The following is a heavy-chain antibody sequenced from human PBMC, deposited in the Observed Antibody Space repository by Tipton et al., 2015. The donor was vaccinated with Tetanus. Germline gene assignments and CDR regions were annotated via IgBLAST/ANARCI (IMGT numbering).Heavy chain of an antibody. D-gene: IGHD1-14*01. CDR2: IYYSGST. V-gene: IGHV4-39*01. Sequence: LRLSCTVSGGSISSSSYYWGWIRQPPGKGLEWIGSIYYSGSTYYNPSLKSRVTISVDTSKNQFSLNLRSVTAADTAVYYCARRTGYFYAMDVWGQGTTVTVSS. J-gene: IGHJ6*02. CDR1: GGSISSSSYY. CDR3: ARRTGYFYAMDV.